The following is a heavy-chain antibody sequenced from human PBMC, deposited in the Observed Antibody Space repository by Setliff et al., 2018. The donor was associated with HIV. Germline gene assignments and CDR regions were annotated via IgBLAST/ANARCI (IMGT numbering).Heavy chain of an antibody. CDR3: ARLDCSSSSGFVDY. D-gene: IGHD2-2*01. J-gene: IGHJ4*02. CDR1: GGSSNSYY. V-gene: IGHV4-4*09. Sequence: SETLSLTCTVSGGSSNSYYWSWIRQPPGKGLEWIGYIYTSGGTNYNPSLKSRVTISVDTSKNQFSLKLSSVTAADTAAYYCARLDCSSSSGFVDYWGQGTLVSVSS. CDR2: IYTSGGT.